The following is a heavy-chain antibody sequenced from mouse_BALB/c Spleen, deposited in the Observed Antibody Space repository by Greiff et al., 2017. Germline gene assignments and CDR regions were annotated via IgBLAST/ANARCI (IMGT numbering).Heavy chain of an antibody. V-gene: IGHV3-6*02. Sequence: ESGPGLVKPSQSLSLTCSVTGYSITSGYYWNWIRQFPGNKLEWMGYISYDGSNNYNPSLKNRISITRDTSKNQFFLKLNSVTTEDTATYYCASYPYYAMDYWGQGTSVTVSS. CDR3: ASYPYYAMDY. CDR1: GYSITSGYY. J-gene: IGHJ4*01. CDR2: ISYDGSN.